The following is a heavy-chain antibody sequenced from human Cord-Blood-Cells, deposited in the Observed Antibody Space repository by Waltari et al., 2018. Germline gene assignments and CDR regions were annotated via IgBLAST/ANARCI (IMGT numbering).Heavy chain of an antibody. D-gene: IGHD6-13*01. CDR3: ARQDRGYSSSWANAFDI. CDR1: GGSFSGYY. V-gene: IGHV4-34*01. J-gene: IGHJ3*02. Sequence: QVQLQQWGAGLLKPSETLSPTCAVYGGSFSGYYWSWIRPPPGKGLEWIGEINHSGSTNYNQSLKSRVTISVDTSKNQFSLKLSSVTAADTAVYYCARQDRGYSSSWANAFDIWGQGTMVTVSS. CDR2: INHSGST.